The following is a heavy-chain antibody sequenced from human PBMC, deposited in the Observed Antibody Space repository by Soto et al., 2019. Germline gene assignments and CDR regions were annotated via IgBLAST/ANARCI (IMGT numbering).Heavy chain of an antibody. V-gene: IGHV3-30*18. J-gene: IGHJ4*02. CDR2: ISYDGSNK. D-gene: IGHD4-17*01. Sequence: QVQLVESGGGVVQSGRSLRLSCAASGFTFSSYGMHWVRQAPGKGLEWVAVISYDGSNKYYADSVKGRFTISRDNSKNTLYLQMNSLRAEDTAVYYCAKVRGYGDYGVYWGQGTLVTVSS. CDR3: AKVRGYGDYGVY. CDR1: GFTFSSYG.